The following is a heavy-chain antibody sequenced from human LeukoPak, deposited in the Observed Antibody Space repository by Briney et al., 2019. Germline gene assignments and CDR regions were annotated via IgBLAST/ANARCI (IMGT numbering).Heavy chain of an antibody. CDR2: INHSGST. CDR3: ARGPRGTIAVAEFDY. D-gene: IGHD6-19*01. CDR1: GGSFSGYY. J-gene: IGHJ4*02. V-gene: IGHV4-34*01. Sequence: SETLSLTCAVYGGSFSGYYWGWIRQPPGKGLEWIGEINHSGSTNYNPSLKSRVTISVDTSKNQFSLKLSSVTAADTAVYYCARGPRGTIAVAEFDYWGQGTLVTVSS.